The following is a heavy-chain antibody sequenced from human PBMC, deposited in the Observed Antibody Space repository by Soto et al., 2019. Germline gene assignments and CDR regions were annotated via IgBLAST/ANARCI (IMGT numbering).Heavy chain of an antibody. CDR3: AGSPVATIYGGYFDY. CDR2: INHSGST. Sequence: PSETLSLTCAVYGGSFSGYYWSWIRQPPGKGLEWIGEINHSGSTNYNPSLKSRVTISVDTSKNQLSLKLSSVTAADTAVYYCAGSPVATIYGGYFDYWGQGTLVTVSS. J-gene: IGHJ4*02. D-gene: IGHD5-12*01. CDR1: GGSFSGYY. V-gene: IGHV4-34*01.